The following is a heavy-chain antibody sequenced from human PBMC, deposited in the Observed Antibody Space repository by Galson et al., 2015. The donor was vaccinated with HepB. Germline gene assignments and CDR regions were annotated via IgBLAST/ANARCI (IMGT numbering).Heavy chain of an antibody. J-gene: IGHJ2*01. CDR1: GGSISSGGYS. D-gene: IGHD3-22*01. CDR2: IYHSGST. CDR3: ASENTSSDDWYFDL. V-gene: IGHV4-30-2*02. Sequence: TLSLTCAVSGGSISSGGYSWSWIRQPPGKGLEWIGYIYHSGSTYYNPSLKSRVTISVDRSKNQFSLKLSSVTAADTAVYYCASENTSSDDWYFDLWGRGTLVTVSS.